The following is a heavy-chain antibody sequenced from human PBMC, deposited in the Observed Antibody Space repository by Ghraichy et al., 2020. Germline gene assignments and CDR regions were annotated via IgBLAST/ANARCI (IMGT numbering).Heavy chain of an antibody. J-gene: IGHJ3*02. V-gene: IGHV1-18*04. CDR2: ISAYNGNT. D-gene: IGHD6-19*01. Sequence: ASVKVSCKASGYTFTSYGISWVRQAPGQGLEWMGWISAYNGNTNYAQKLQGRVTMTTDTSTSTAYMELRSLRSDDTAGYYCARDQGLWLVPQHAFDIWGQGTMVTVSS. CDR1: GYTFTSYG. CDR3: ARDQGLWLVPQHAFDI.